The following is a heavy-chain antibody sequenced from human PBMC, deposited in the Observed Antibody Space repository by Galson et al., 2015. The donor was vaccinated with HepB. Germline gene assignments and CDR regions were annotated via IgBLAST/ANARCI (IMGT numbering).Heavy chain of an antibody. CDR1: GFTFSSYG. CDR2: ISYDGSNK. J-gene: IGHJ6*02. CDR3: AKDRRSGSSTLGYYGMDV. D-gene: IGHD3-10*01. V-gene: IGHV3-30*18. Sequence: SLRLSCAASGFTFSSYGMHWVRQAPGKGLEWVAVISYDGSNKYYADSVKGRFTISRDNSKNTLYLQMNSLRAEDTAVYYCAKDRRSGSSTLGYYGMDVWGQGTTVTVSS.